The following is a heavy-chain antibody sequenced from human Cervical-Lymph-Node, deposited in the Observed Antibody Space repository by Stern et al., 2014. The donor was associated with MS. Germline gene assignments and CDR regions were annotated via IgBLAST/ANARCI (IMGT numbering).Heavy chain of an antibody. D-gene: IGHD4-23*01. V-gene: IGHV3-33*01. Sequence: QMQLXXXGGGVVQPGRSLRLSCAASGFTFSSSGMHWVRQAPGKGLEWLAIIWYDGXXRYYADSVKGRXXISRDNSKXTXXXQMNSLRAEDTAVYYCAREGGNTAXXFQHWGQGTLVTVS. CDR2: IWYDGXXR. CDR3: AREGGNTAXXFQH. CDR1: GFTFSSSG. J-gene: IGHJ1*01.